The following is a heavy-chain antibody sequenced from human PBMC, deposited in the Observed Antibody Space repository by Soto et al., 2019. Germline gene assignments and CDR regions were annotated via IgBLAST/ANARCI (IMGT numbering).Heavy chain of an antibody. CDR2: IYYTGTT. D-gene: IGHD2-21*02. CDR1: RGSISSGPNY. CDR3: ARFLVPASRHTDFDV. J-gene: IGHJ4*02. V-gene: IGHV4-39*01. Sequence: XESLSLPPTDSRGSISSGPNYWAWIRQPPGKGLEWIAKIYYTGTTYYNPSLKSRVTISVDTSKNQFYLRLNSVTAPDTAMYYCARFLVPASRHTDFDVWGQGTQVTVSS.